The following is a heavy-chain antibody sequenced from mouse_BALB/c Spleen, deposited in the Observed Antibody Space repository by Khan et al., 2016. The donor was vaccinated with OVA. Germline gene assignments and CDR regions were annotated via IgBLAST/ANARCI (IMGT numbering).Heavy chain of an antibody. CDR2: INPRSGYT. J-gene: IGHJ4*01. Sequence: QVQLKESGAELARPGASVKMSCKASGYTFTSHTMHWVKQRPGQGLEWIGYINPRSGYTNYSQKFNDKATLTTDKSSSTAYMQLSSLTSEDSAVYCCARRTTGYALDYWGQGTSVTVSS. CDR1: GYTFTSHT. D-gene: IGHD2-14*01. CDR3: ARRTTGYALDY. V-gene: IGHV1-4*01.